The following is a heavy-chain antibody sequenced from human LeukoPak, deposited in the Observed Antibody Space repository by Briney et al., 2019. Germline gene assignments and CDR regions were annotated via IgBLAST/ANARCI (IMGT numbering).Heavy chain of an antibody. J-gene: IGHJ4*02. D-gene: IGHD2-2*01. Sequence: SETLSLTCTISGGSISSSSYYWGWIRQPPGKGLEWIGSIYYSGSTYYNPSLKSRVTISVDTSKNQFSLKLSSVTAADTAVYYCARVASGLYCSSASCYSEYFDYWGQGTLVTVSS. CDR2: IYYSGST. CDR3: ARVASGLYCSSASCYSEYFDY. CDR1: GGSISSSSYY. V-gene: IGHV4-39*01.